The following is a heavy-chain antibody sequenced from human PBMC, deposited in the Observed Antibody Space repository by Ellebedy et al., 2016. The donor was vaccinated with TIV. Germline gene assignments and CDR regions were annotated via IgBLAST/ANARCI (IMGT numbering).Heavy chain of an antibody. CDR1: GGSISSSSYY. CDR3: ARGYCSSTSCGSRYYYYYYMDV. V-gene: IGHV4-39*01. J-gene: IGHJ6*03. CDR2: IYYSGST. D-gene: IGHD2-2*01. Sequence: SETLSLXXTVSGGSISSSSYYWGWIRQPPGKGLEWIGSIYYSGSTYYNPSLKSRVTISVDTSKNQFSLKLSSVTAADTAVYYCARGYCSSTSCGSRYYYYYYMDVWGKGTTVTVSS.